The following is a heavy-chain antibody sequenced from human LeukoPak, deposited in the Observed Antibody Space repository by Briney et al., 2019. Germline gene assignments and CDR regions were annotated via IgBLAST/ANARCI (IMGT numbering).Heavy chain of an antibody. Sequence: ASVKVSCKASGYTFTSYYMHWVRQAPGQGLEWMGIINPSGGSTSYAQKFQGRVTMTRDTSTSTVYMELSSLRSEDTAVYYCARGCWWGRCPQYYFDYWGQGTLVTVSS. CDR1: GYTFTSYY. V-gene: IGHV1-46*01. CDR3: ARGCWWGRCPQYYFDY. CDR2: INPSGGST. J-gene: IGHJ4*02. D-gene: IGHD2-8*02.